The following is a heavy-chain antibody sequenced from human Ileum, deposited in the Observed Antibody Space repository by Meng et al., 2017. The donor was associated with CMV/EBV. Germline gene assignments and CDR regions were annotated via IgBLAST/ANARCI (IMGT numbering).Heavy chain of an antibody. Sequence: GESLKISCVVSRLTFSTYAMHWVRQAPGKGLEWVAVISYDGRNTNYADSVKGRFTISRDNAKNSLYLQMNSLRAEDTAVYYCARDRDYPRYYYYGMDVWGQGTTVTVSS. J-gene: IGHJ6*02. CDR1: RLTFSTYA. CDR2: ISYDGRNT. CDR3: ARDRDYPRYYYYGMDV. V-gene: IGHV3-30*04. D-gene: IGHD4-17*01.